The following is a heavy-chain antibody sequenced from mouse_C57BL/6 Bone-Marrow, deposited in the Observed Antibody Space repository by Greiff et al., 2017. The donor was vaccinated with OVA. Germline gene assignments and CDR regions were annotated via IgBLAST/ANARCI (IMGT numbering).Heavy chain of an antibody. D-gene: IGHD1-1*01. CDR3: AKDGSSSWFAY. J-gene: IGHJ3*01. CDR2: IDPSDSYT. Sequence: VQLQQPGAELVKPGASVKLSCKASGFTFTSYWMQWVKQRPGQGLEWIGEIDPSDSYTNYIQKFKGKATLTVDTSSSTDYMQLSSLTSEDSAVYYCAKDGSSSWFAYWGQGTLVTVSA. V-gene: IGHV1-50*01. CDR1: GFTFTSYW.